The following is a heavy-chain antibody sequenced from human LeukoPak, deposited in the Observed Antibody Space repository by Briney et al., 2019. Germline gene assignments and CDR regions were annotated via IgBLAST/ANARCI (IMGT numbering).Heavy chain of an antibody. D-gene: IGHD3-22*01. CDR3: ARDRGDYDSSGYYGYFDY. V-gene: IGHV4-59*11. Sequence: PSETLSLTCTVSGGSIRSHYWSWIRQPPGKGLEWIGYIYYSGSTNYNPSLKSRVTISADTSKNQFSLKLSSVTAADTAVYYCARDRGDYDSSGYYGYFDYWGQGALVTVSS. J-gene: IGHJ4*02. CDR2: IYYSGST. CDR1: GGSIRSHY.